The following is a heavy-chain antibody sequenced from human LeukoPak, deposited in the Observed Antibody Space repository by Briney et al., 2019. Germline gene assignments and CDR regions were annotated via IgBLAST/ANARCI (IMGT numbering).Heavy chain of an antibody. V-gene: IGHV4-4*07. CDR1: GGSFRDYY. J-gene: IGHJ5*02. CDR2: IYTSGST. Sequence: SETLSLTCAVYGGSFRDYYWSWIRQPAGKGLEWIGRIYTSGSTNYNPSLKSRAIMSVDTSKNQFSLKLSSVTAADTAVYYCARDREAVANWGYDWFDPWGQGTLVTVSS. D-gene: IGHD7-27*01. CDR3: ARDREAVANWGYDWFDP.